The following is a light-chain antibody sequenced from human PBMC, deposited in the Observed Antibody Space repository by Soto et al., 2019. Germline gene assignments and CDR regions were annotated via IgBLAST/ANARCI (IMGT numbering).Light chain of an antibody. CDR3: QQYGSSGT. CDR2: GAS. V-gene: IGKV3-20*01. Sequence: EIVLTQSPATLSVSPGERAALSCRASQSVSNNLAWYQQKPGQAPRLLIYGASNRATGIPDRFSGSGSGTDFTLTISRLEPEDFAVYYCQQYGSSGTFGQGTKVDI. J-gene: IGKJ1*01. CDR1: QSVSNN.